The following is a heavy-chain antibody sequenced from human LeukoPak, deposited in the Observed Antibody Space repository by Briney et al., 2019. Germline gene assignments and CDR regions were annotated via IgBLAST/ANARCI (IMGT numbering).Heavy chain of an antibody. V-gene: IGHV4-34*01. CDR2: INHSGST. CDR1: AGSFSGYY. J-gene: IGHJ3*02. CDR3: KVRCSSTSCYNYGVRLDAFDI. D-gene: IGHD2-2*02. Sequence: PSETLSLTCAVYAGSFSGYYWSWIRQPPGKGLEWIGEINHSGSTNYNPSLKSRVTISVDTSKNQVSLKLSSVTAADTAVYYCKVRCSSTSCYNYGVRLDAFDIWGQGTMVTVSS.